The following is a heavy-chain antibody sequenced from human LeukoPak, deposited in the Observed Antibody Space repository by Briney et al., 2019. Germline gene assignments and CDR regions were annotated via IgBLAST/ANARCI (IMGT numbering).Heavy chain of an antibody. CDR1: GGSISTYF. CDR3: ARGRRYFDY. CDR2: IYYSGST. Sequence: PSETLSLTCTVSGGSISTYFWSWIRQPPGKGLEWIGYIYYSGSTNYNPSLKSRVTISVDTSKNQVSLKLTSVTAADTAVYYCARGRRYFDYWGQGMLVTVSS. V-gene: IGHV4-59*01. J-gene: IGHJ4*02.